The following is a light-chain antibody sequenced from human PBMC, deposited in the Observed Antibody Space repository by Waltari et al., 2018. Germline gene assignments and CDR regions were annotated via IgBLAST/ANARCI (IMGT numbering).Light chain of an antibody. J-gene: IGLJ2*01. CDR3: SSYTSSSTVI. CDR2: DVS. Sequence: QSALTQPASVSGSPGQSVTISCTGTSRDVGSYNYVPWYQQHPGKAPKRMIYDVSNRPSGVSNRFSGSKSGNTASLTISGLQAEDEADYYCSSYTSSSTVIFGGGTNLTVL. V-gene: IGLV2-14*03. CDR1: SRDVGSYNY.